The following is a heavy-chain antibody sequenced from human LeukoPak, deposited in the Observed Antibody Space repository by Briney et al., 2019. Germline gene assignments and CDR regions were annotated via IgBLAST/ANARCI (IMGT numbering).Heavy chain of an antibody. CDR2: ISSSGSTI. D-gene: IGHD6-13*01. V-gene: IGHV3-48*03. J-gene: IGHJ4*02. Sequence: GGSLRLSCAASGFTFSSYEMNWVRQAPGKGLEWVSYISSSGSTIYYADSVKGRFTISRDNAKNSLYLQMNSLRAEDTAVYYCARPFSSWYYFDYWGQGTLVTVPS. CDR3: ARPFSSWYYFDY. CDR1: GFTFSSYE.